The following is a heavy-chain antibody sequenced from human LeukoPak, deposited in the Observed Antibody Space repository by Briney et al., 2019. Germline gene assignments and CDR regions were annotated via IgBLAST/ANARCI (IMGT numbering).Heavy chain of an antibody. V-gene: IGHV3-30-3*01. D-gene: IGHD3-22*01. Sequence: GGSLRLSCAASGFTFSSYAMHWVRQAPGKGLEWVAVISYDGSNKYYADSVKGRFTISRDNSKNTLYLQMNNLRAEDTAVYYCVRGGPSTWFWGQGTLVTVSS. CDR3: VRGGPSTWF. J-gene: IGHJ4*02. CDR2: ISYDGSNK. CDR1: GFTFSSYA.